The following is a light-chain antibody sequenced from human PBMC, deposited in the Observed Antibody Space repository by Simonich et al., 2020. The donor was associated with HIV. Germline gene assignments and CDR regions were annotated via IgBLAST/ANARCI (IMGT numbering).Light chain of an antibody. CDR3: LQDYNLYT. Sequence: AIQMTQSPSSLSASVGDRVNITCRASHGIRNDLGWYQQKPGKAPKLLIYDASTLQIGGPSRFSGRGSGTDFTLPISSLQPEDLATYYCLQDYNLYTFGQGTKLEIK. CDR1: HGIRND. V-gene: IGKV1-6*01. CDR2: DAS. J-gene: IGKJ2*01.